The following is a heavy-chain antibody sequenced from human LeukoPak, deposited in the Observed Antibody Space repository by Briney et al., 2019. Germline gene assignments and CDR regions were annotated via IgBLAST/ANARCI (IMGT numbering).Heavy chain of an antibody. CDR1: GVSISDGRHY. J-gene: IGHJ3*01. D-gene: IGHD2-2*01. Sequence: SETLSLTCNVSGVSISDGRHYWTWIRQVPGKGLEWIGYKYYSGSAKYNPSLKSRLTISIDTPENQFSLHLSSVTAADTATYYCATPYCSGISCLDVFNVWGQGRRVTVSS. V-gene: IGHV4-31*03. CDR3: ATPYCSGISCLDVFNV. CDR2: KYYSGSA.